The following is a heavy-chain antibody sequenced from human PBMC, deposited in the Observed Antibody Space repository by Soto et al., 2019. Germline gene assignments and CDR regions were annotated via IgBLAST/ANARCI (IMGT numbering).Heavy chain of an antibody. V-gene: IGHV3-30-3*01. D-gene: IGHD1-26*01. CDR2: ISYDGSNK. J-gene: IGHJ4*02. Sequence: QVQLVESGGGVVQPGRSLRLSCAASGLSFSTYAMHWVRQAPGKGLEWVAVISYDGSNKYYADSVKGRFTISRDNSKNKLYLQMNSLRTEDTAVYYCARGEGATRSFDYWGQGTLVTVSS. CDR1: GLSFSTYA. CDR3: ARGEGATRSFDY.